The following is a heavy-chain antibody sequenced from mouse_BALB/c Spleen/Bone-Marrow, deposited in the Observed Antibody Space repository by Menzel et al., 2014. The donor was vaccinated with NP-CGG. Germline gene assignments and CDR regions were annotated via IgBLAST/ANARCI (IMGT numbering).Heavy chain of an antibody. CDR1: GFTFSNYW. V-gene: IGHV6-6*02. Sequence: DVKLVESGGGLVQPGGSMKLSCVASGFTFSNYWMNWVRRSPEKGLEWVAEIRLKSNNYATHYAESVKGRFTISRDDSKSSVYLQMNNLGAEDTGIYYCARRGRGYAMDYWGQGTSVTVSS. J-gene: IGHJ4*01. CDR2: IRLKSNNYAT. CDR3: ARRGRGYAMDY.